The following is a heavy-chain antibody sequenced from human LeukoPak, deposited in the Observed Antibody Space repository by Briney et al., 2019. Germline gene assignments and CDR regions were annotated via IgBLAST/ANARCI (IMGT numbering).Heavy chain of an antibody. V-gene: IGHV3-7*03. CDR2: INHNGNVN. CDR1: GFTFSSYG. D-gene: IGHD3-16*01. CDR3: ARGGGLDV. J-gene: IGHJ6*02. Sequence: GGPLRLSCAAPGFTFSSYGINGARQAQGRGLEWVASINHNGNVNYYVDSVKGRFTISRDNAKNSLYLQMSNLRAEDTAVYFCARGGGLDVWGQGATVTVSS.